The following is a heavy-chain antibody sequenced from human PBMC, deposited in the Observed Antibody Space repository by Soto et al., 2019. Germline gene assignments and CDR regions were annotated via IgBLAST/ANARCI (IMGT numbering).Heavy chain of an antibody. J-gene: IGHJ4*02. CDR3: ARVGRSGGDFDY. CDR1: GFTFSSYE. V-gene: IGHV3-48*03. Sequence: EVQLVESGGGLVQPGGSLRLSCAASGFTFSSYEMNWVRQAPGKGLEWVSYISSSGGTIYYADSVKGRFTISRDNAKNSLYLQMNSLRAEDTAVYYCARVGRSGGDFDYWGQGTLVTVSS. CDR2: ISSSGGTI. D-gene: IGHD2-15*01.